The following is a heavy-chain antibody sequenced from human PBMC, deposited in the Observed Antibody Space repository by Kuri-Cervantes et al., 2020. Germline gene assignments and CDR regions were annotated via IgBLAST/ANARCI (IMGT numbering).Heavy chain of an antibody. CDR1: GFTISSYW. Sequence: LSLTCAASGFTISSYWMSWVRQAPGKGLEWVANIKQDGSEKYYVDSVKGRFTISRDNAKNSLYLQMNSLRAEDTALYYCAKVQFTDIAALPDYWGQGTLVTVSS. V-gene: IGHV3-7*03. CDR2: IKQDGSEK. D-gene: IGHD6-6*01. J-gene: IGHJ4*02. CDR3: AKVQFTDIAALPDY.